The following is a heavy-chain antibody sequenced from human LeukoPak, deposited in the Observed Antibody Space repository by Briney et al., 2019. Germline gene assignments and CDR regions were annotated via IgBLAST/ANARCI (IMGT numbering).Heavy chain of an antibody. CDR1: GGSFSGYY. D-gene: IGHD6-19*01. J-gene: IGHJ4*02. CDR3: ARGRYSSGSDFDY. V-gene: IGHV4-34*01. Sequence: SETLSLTCAVYGGSFSGYYWSWVRQPPGKGLEWIGEINHSGSTNYNPSLKSRVTISVDTSKNQFSLKLSSVTAADTAVYYCARGRYSSGSDFDYWGQGTLVTVSS. CDR2: INHSGST.